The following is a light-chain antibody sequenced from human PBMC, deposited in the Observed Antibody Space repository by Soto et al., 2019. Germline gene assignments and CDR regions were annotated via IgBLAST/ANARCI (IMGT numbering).Light chain of an antibody. CDR3: QQYNNWPPWT. J-gene: IGKJ1*01. Sequence: ILMTQSPATLSVSPGERATLSCRASQSVSNNFAWYQQKTGQAPRLLLYDASTRAAGTPARFSGSGSGTEFTLTISGLQSEDFAVYYCQQYNNWPPWTFGQGTKVEIK. V-gene: IGKV3-15*01. CDR2: DAS. CDR1: QSVSNN.